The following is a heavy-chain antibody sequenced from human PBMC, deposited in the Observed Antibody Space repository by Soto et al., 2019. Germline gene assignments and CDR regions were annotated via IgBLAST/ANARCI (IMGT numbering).Heavy chain of an antibody. V-gene: IGHV1-18*04. Sequence: QVQLVQSGAEVKKPGASVKVSCKASGYAFTSYGLSWVRQAPGQGLEWTGWISVYNGNTKYAQRLQGRVSMTTDTSTSTAYMEMRSLRSADAAVYYCARDPLVSEYSRSNYYYYGMDVWGQGTTVTVSS. CDR2: ISVYNGNT. CDR3: ARDPLVSEYSRSNYYYYGMDV. D-gene: IGHD1-26*01. J-gene: IGHJ6*02. CDR1: GYAFTSYG.